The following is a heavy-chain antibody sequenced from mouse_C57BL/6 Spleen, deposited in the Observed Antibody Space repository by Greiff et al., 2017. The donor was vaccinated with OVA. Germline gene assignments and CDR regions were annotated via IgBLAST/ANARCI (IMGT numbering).Heavy chain of an antibody. Sequence: VQLQQSGAELVRPGASVKLSCKASGYTFTDYYINWVKQRPGQGLEWIARIYPGSGNTYYNEKFKGKATLTAEKSSSTAYMQLSSLTSEDSAVYFCARENSNYVFAYWGQGTLVTVSA. D-gene: IGHD2-5*01. V-gene: IGHV1-76*01. CDR3: ARENSNYVFAY. CDR2: IYPGSGNT. CDR1: GYTFTDYY. J-gene: IGHJ3*01.